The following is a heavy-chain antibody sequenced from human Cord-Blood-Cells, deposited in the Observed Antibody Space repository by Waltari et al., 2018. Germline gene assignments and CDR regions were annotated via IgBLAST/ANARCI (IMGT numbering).Heavy chain of an antibody. CDR1: GYTFTGYY. D-gene: IGHD2-15*01. Sequence: QVQLVQSGAAVKKPGASVKVSCKASGYTFTGYYMHWVRQAPGQGLEWMGWINPNSGGTNYAQKFQDRVTMTRDTSISTAYMELSRLRSDDTAVYYCARVPHRAAAHFDYWGQGTLVTVSS. CDR3: ARVPHRAAAHFDY. J-gene: IGHJ4*02. CDR2: INPNSGGT. V-gene: IGHV1-2*02.